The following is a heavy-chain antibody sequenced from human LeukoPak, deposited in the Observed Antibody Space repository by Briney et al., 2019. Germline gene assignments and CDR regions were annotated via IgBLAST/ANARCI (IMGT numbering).Heavy chain of an antibody. CDR1: GFTVSTNY. D-gene: IGHD2-21*02. Sequence: GGSQRLSCAASGFTVSTNYMSWVRQAPGKGLEWVSVIYTDGSTHYADSVKGRFTISRDNSKNALYLQMNSLRAEDTAVYYCARDREVVPAMAQMDVWGKGTTVSVSS. CDR3: ARDREVVPAMAQMDV. V-gene: IGHV3-53*01. CDR2: IYTDGST. J-gene: IGHJ6*04.